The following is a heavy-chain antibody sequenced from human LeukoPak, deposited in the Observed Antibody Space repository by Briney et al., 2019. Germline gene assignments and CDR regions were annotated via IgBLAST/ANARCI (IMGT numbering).Heavy chain of an antibody. V-gene: IGHV4-34*01. Sequence: SETLSLTCAVYGGSFSGYYWSWIRQPPGKGLEWIGEINHSGSTNYNPSLKSRVTISVDTSKNQFSLRLSSVTAADTALYYCAREKGSARGDAFDIWGQGTMVTVSS. J-gene: IGHJ3*02. CDR3: AREKGSARGDAFDI. CDR1: GGSFSGYY. D-gene: IGHD3-10*01. CDR2: INHSGST.